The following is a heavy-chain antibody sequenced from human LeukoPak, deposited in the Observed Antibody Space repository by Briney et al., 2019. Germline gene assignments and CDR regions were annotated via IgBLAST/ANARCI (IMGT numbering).Heavy chain of an antibody. Sequence: GRSLRLSCAASGFTFSSYGMHWVRQAPGKGLEWVAVISYDGSNKYYADSVKGRFTISGDNSKNTLYLQMNSLRAEDTAVYYCAKDLRGYSYGPFGYWGQGTLVTVSS. CDR1: GFTFSSYG. V-gene: IGHV3-30*18. CDR2: ISYDGSNK. CDR3: AKDLRGYSYGPFGY. D-gene: IGHD5-18*01. J-gene: IGHJ4*02.